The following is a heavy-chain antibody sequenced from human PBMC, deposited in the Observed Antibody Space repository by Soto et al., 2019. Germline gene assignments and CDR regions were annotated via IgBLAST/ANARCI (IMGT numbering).Heavy chain of an antibody. Sequence: SETLSLTCTVSGGSISNVGYYWSWIRQHPGKGLEWIGYIYYSGSTYYNPSLKSRVTISVDTSKNQFSLKLSSVTAADTAVYYCARAAETFDYYGSGYPYYFDYWGQGTLVTVSS. V-gene: IGHV4-31*03. CDR3: ARAAETFDYYGSGYPYYFDY. CDR2: IYYSGST. CDR1: GGSISNVGYY. D-gene: IGHD3-10*01. J-gene: IGHJ4*02.